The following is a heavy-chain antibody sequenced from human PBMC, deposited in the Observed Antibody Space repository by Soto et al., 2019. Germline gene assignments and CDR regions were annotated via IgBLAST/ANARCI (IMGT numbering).Heavy chain of an antibody. J-gene: IGHJ4*02. CDR3: ARGVPGFYLDY. D-gene: IGHD2-2*01. CDR1: GGSISSYY. V-gene: IGHV4-59*12. CDR2: IYYSGST. Sequence: SETLSLTCTVSGGSISSYYWSWIRQPPGKGLEWIGEIYYSGSTNYNPSLKSRVTISVDTSKNQFSLKLSSVTAADTAVYYCARGVPGFYLDYWGQGTLVTVSS.